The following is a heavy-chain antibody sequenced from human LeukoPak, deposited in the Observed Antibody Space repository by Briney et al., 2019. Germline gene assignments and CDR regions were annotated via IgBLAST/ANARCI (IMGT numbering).Heavy chain of an antibody. CDR3: ARGVEMATATAY. CDR2: IYSGDST. Sequence: GGSLRLSCAASGFTVSSNYMSWVRQAPGEGLEWGSVIYSGDSTYYADAVKGRFTISTDNSKNTLYLQMNSLRAEATAVYYCARGVEMATATAYWGQGTLVTVSS. D-gene: IGHD5-24*01. J-gene: IGHJ4*02. CDR1: GFTVSSNY. V-gene: IGHV3-53*01.